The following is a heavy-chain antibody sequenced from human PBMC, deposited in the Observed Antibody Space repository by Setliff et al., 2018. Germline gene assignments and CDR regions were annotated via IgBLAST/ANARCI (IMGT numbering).Heavy chain of an antibody. V-gene: IGHV1-2*06. Sequence: GASVKVSCKASGYTFTDYYIHWVRQAPGQGLEWMGRIHPDSGGTNYAQKFQGRVTMTRDTSISTAYMELSRLRSDDTAVYYCARSNYDILTRNWFDPWGQGTLVTVSS. CDR1: GYTFTDYY. J-gene: IGHJ5*02. CDR2: IHPDSGGT. D-gene: IGHD3-9*01. CDR3: ARSNYDILTRNWFDP.